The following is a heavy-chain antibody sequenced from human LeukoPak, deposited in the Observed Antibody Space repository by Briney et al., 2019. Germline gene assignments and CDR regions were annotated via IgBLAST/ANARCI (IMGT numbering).Heavy chain of an antibody. D-gene: IGHD3-22*01. CDR2: INHSGST. J-gene: IGHJ4*02. CDR3: ARGSKVFSYYYDSSGSPDY. Sequence: SETLSLTCAVYGGSFSGYYWSWIRQPPGKGLEWIGEINHSGSTNYNPSLKSRVTISVDTSKNQFSLKLSSVTAADTAVYYCARGSKVFSYYYDSSGSPDYWGQGTLVTVSS. V-gene: IGHV4-34*01. CDR1: GGSFSGYY.